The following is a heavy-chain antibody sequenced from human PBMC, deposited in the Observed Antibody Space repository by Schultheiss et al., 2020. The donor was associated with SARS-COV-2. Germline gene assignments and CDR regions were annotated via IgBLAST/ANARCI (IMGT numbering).Heavy chain of an antibody. CDR1: GFTFSSYS. J-gene: IGHJ6*02. Sequence: GGSLRLSCAASGFTFSSYSMNWVRQAPGKGLEWVSYISSSSSTIYYADSVKGRFIISRDNAKNSLYLQMNSLRAEDTAVYYCAGAPAWTTVAHYGVDVWGQGTTVTVSS. V-gene: IGHV3-48*04. CDR3: AGAPAWTTVAHYGVDV. CDR2: ISSSSSTI. D-gene: IGHD4-23*01.